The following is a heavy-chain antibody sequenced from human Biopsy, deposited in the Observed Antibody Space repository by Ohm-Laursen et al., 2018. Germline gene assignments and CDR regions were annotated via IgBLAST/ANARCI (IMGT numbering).Heavy chain of an antibody. CDR3: ERDLLEWSLPS. CDR2: IYPNSGDT. V-gene: IGHV1-2*02. Sequence: ASVKVSCKASGDAFLGSYLHWARQAPGQGLEWMGSIYPNSGDTDFAQKFQGRVSMTRDTSVSTAYLELSSLRSDDTAIYYCERDLLEWSLPSWGQGTLVTVSS. D-gene: IGHD3-3*01. J-gene: IGHJ4*02. CDR1: GDAFLGSY.